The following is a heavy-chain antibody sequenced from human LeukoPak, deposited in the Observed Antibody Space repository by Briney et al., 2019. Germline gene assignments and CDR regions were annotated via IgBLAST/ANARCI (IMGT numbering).Heavy chain of an antibody. J-gene: IGHJ2*01. CDR1: GFIFSSYA. CDR2: VSGSGVSP. V-gene: IGHV3-23*01. Sequence: GGSLRLSCAASGFIFSSYAMTWVRQAPGKGLEWVSVVSGSGVSPYYADSVKGRFTISRDNSKNTLYLQMNSLRAEDTAVYYCARMPSDYGGYFDLWGRGTLVTVSS. D-gene: IGHD4-23*01. CDR3: ARMPSDYGGYFDL.